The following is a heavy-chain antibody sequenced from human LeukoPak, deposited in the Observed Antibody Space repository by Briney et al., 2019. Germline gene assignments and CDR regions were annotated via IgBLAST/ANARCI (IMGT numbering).Heavy chain of an antibody. Sequence: PGGSLRLSCAASGFTFSSYTMNRVRQAPGKGLEWVSYISSSSSTIYYADSVKGRFTISRDNAKNSLYLQMNSLRAEDTAVYYCARVGSGWYFDYWGQGTLVTVSS. V-gene: IGHV3-48*01. D-gene: IGHD6-19*01. J-gene: IGHJ4*02. CDR2: ISSSSSTI. CDR3: ARVGSGWYFDY. CDR1: GFTFSSYT.